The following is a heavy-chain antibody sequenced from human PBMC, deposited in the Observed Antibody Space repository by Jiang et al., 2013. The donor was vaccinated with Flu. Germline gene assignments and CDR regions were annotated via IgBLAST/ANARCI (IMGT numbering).Heavy chain of an antibody. CDR3: ASGASGSYNGGAFDI. CDR2: INAGNGNT. Sequence: EWMGWINAGNGNTKYSQKFQGRVTITRDTSASTAYMELSSLRSEDTAVYYCASGASGSYNGGAFDIWGQGTMVTVSS. J-gene: IGHJ3*02. V-gene: IGHV1-3*01. D-gene: IGHD1-26*01.